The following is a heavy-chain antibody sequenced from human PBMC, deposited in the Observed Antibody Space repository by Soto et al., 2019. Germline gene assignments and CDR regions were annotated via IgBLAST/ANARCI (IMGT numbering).Heavy chain of an antibody. J-gene: IGHJ3*02. CDR2: TYYRSKWYN. CDR3: ARMGYYYDSSGYPQVAFDI. CDR1: GDSVSSNSAA. V-gene: IGHV6-1*01. D-gene: IGHD3-22*01. Sequence: SQTLSLTCAISGDSVSSNSAAWNWIRQSPSRGLEWLGRTYYRSKWYNDYAVSVKSRITINPDTSKNQFSLQLNSVTPEDTAVYYCARMGYYYDSSGYPQVAFDIWGQGTMVTVSS.